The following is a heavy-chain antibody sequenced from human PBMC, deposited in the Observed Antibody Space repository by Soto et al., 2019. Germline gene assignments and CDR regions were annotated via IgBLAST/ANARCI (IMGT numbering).Heavy chain of an antibody. CDR3: ARSGFDWLLSVHYGMDV. Sequence: GESLKISCKGSGYSFTSYWIGWVRQMPGKGLEWMGIIYPGDSDTRYSPSFQGQVTISADKSISTAYLQWSSLKASGTAMYYCARSGFDWLLSVHYGMDVWGQGTTVTVSS. CDR1: GYSFTSYW. J-gene: IGHJ6*02. V-gene: IGHV5-51*01. D-gene: IGHD3-9*01. CDR2: IYPGDSDT.